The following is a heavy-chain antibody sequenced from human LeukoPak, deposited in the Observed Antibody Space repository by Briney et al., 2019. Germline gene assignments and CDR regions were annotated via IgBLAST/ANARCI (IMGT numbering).Heavy chain of an antibody. CDR1: GYTLTELS. Sequence: ASVNVSCQVSGYTLTELSMHWVRQAPGKGLEWMGGFDPEEDETIYTQTFHGRLTMNEDTSTDTAYLDLSNLRAKDTHGYECAIRRVERATISFDYWGQGTLVTVSS. CDR2: FDPEEDET. V-gene: IGHV1-24*01. CDR3: AIRRVERATISFDY. J-gene: IGHJ4*02. D-gene: IGHD5-24*01.